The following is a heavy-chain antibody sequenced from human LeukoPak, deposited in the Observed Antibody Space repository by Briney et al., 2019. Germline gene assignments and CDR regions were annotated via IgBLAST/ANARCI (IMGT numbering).Heavy chain of an antibody. J-gene: IGHJ4*02. V-gene: IGHV4-39*07. CDR2: IYYSGST. CDR1: GGSISSSSYY. CDR3: ARVINWNESRYFDY. Sequence: SETLSLTCTVSGGSISSSSYYWGCIRQPPGKGLECIGSIYYSGSTYYNPSLKSRVTISVDTSKHQFSLKLSSVTAADTAVYYCARVINWNESRYFDYWGQGTLVTVSS. D-gene: IGHD1-1*01.